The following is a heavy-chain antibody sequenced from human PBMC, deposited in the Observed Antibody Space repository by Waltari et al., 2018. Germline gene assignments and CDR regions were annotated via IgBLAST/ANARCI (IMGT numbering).Heavy chain of an antibody. D-gene: IGHD2-2*01. CDR1: GGTFSSYA. V-gene: IGHV1-69*14. CDR3: ARNFLGLPAPDY. CDR2: IIPIFGTA. J-gene: IGHJ4*02. Sequence: QVQLVQSGAEVKKPGSSVKVACKAAGGTFSSYAISWVRQAPGQGLEWMGGIIPIFGTANYAQKFQGRVPITADKSTSTAYMERSSLRSEDTAVYYCARNFLGLPAPDYWGQGTLVTVSS.